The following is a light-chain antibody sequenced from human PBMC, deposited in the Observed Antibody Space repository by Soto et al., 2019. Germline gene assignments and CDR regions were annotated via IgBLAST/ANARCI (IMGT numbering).Light chain of an antibody. CDR3: QQTHTFPWT. V-gene: IGKV1-39*01. CDR1: QSIGSN. Sequence: DLRMTQSPSSLSASVRDRVTITCRASQSIGSNLNWYQQSPGRAPKLLVFAASSKSRGVPFRFDARGSGTDFSLTINSLQPEDVATYYCQQTHTFPWTFGQGTKVDVK. J-gene: IGKJ1*01. CDR2: AAS.